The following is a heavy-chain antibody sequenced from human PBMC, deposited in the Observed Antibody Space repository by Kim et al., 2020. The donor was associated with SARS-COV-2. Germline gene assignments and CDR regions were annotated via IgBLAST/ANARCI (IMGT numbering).Heavy chain of an antibody. Sequence: HKYYGGSVKGRFRISRESANDSLYLQMNSRRVEDTAVYYCARELPGGALDIWGQGTVVTVSS. CDR2: HK. CDR3: ARELPGGALDI. V-gene: IGHV3-7*01. J-gene: IGHJ3*02. D-gene: IGHD3-10*01.